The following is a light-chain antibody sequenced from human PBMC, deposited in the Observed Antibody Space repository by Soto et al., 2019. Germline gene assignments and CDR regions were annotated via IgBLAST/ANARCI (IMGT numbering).Light chain of an antibody. CDR2: EVN. J-gene: IGLJ2*01. Sequence: QSALTQPPSASGSPGQSVTISCTGTSSDVGAYNYVSWYQQHPGKAPKLMIYEVNKRPSGVPDRFSGTKSGNTASLTVSGHSDEDEDDYYCSSYVGNYGLVFGGGTKVTVL. CDR3: SSYVGNYGLV. CDR1: SSDVGAYNY. V-gene: IGLV2-8*01.